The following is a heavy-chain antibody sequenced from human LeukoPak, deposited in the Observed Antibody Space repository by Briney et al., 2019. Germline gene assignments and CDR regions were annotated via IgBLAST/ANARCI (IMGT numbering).Heavy chain of an antibody. J-gene: IGHJ4*02. CDR3: ARGFAYGDTGSFDY. Sequence: SETLSLTCTVSGGSISSYYWRWIRQPPGKGLEWIGYIYYSGSTTYNPSLKSRVTISVDTSKNQFSLKLSSVTAADTAVYYCARGFAYGDTGSFDYWGQGTLVTVSS. CDR1: GGSISSYY. CDR2: IYYSGST. V-gene: IGHV4-59*01. D-gene: IGHD4-17*01.